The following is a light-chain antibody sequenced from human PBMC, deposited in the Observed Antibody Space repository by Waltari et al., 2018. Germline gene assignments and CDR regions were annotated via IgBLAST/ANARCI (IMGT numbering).Light chain of an antibody. J-gene: IGLJ3*02. CDR1: SGIDVSTYR. V-gene: IGLV5-45*03. CDR2: YKSDSDK. Sequence: QTVLTQPSSLSASPGASASLTCTLRSGIDVSTYRIYWYQQTPGSPPQYLRKYKSDSDKQQGSGVPSRFSGSKDASANAGILLISGLQSADEADYYCMTWHSSAWVFGGGTRLTVL. CDR3: MTWHSSAWV.